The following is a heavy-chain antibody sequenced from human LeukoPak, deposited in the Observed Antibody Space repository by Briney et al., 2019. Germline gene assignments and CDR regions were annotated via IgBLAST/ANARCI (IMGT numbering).Heavy chain of an antibody. V-gene: IGHV1-69*06. CDR3: ARVPSTALDY. CDR1: GGTFSNYA. D-gene: IGHD5/OR15-5a*01. J-gene: IGHJ4*02. CDR2: IIPLFGTP. Sequence: SVKVSCKASGGTFSNYAINWVRQAPGQGLEWMGGIIPLFGTPNYAQKFQGRVTITADKSTSTAYMELSSLRSDDTAVYYCARVPSTALDYWGQGTLVTVSS.